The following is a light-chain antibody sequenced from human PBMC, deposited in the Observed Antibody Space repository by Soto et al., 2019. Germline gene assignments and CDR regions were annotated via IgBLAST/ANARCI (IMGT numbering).Light chain of an antibody. CDR1: SSDVGSYNR. J-gene: IGLJ1*01. CDR3: SSYTSSSTYV. Sequence: QSVLTQPPSVSGSPGQSVTISCTGTSSDVGSYNRVSWYQQPPGTAPKLMIYEVSNRPSGVPDRFSGSKSGNTASLTISGLQAEDEADYYCSSYTSSSTYVFGTGNRSPS. CDR2: EVS. V-gene: IGLV2-18*02.